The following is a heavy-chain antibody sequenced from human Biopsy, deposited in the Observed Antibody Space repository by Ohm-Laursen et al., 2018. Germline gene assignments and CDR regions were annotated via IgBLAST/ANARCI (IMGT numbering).Heavy chain of an antibody. CDR3: ARWETTLGRSLDS. V-gene: IGHV1-8*01. CDR1: GYTFTSHD. J-gene: IGHJ4*02. CDR2: MSPNTGNT. Sequence: ASVKVSCKASGYTFTSHDINWARQATGQGLEWMGWMSPNTGNTVYAQRFQDRVTMTSETSTGTAYMELTSLTSDDTAVYFCARWETTLGRSLDSWGQGTLVAVSS. D-gene: IGHD1-26*01.